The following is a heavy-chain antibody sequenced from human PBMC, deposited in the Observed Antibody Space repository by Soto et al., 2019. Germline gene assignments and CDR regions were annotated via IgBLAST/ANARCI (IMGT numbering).Heavy chain of an antibody. J-gene: IGHJ4*02. V-gene: IGHV3-23*01. Sequence: EVQLLESGGGLVQPGGSLRLSCAASGFTFSSYAMSWVRQAPGKGLEWVSAISGSGGSTYYADSVKGRFTISRDNSKNTLYLPMNSLRAEDTAVYYCATMLGIAAAGTNWGQGTLVTVSS. CDR1: GFTFSSYA. D-gene: IGHD6-13*01. CDR3: ATMLGIAAAGTN. CDR2: ISGSGGST.